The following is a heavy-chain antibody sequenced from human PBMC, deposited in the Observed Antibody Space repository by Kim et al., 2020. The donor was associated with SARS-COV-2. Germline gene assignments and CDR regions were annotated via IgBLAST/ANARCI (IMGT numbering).Heavy chain of an antibody. CDR2: IYSGGSST. CDR3: AKDFGVDGSSGYYYDYYYYGMDG. CDR1: GFTFSSYA. Sequence: GGSLRLSCAASGFTFSSYAMSWVRQAPGKGLEWVSVIYSGGSSTYYADSVKGRFTISRDNSKNTLYLQMNSLRAEDTAVYYCAKDFGVDGSSGYYYDYYYYGMDGWGPGTTVTVSS. V-gene: IGHV3-23*03. D-gene: IGHD3-22*01. J-gene: IGHJ6*02.